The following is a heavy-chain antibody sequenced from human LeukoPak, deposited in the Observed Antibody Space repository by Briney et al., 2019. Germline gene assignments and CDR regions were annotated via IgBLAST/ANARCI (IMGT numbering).Heavy chain of an antibody. V-gene: IGHV1-46*01. CDR3: ATGRAYHDYFDAFDI. CDR1: GYTFTSYY. Sequence: ASVKVSCKASGYTFTSYYMHWVRQAPGQGLEWMGIINPSGGSTSYAQKFQGRVTMTRDTSTSTVYMELSSLRSEDTAVYYCATGRAYHDYFDAFDIWGQGTMVTVSS. J-gene: IGHJ3*02. CDR2: INPSGGST. D-gene: IGHD4-17*01.